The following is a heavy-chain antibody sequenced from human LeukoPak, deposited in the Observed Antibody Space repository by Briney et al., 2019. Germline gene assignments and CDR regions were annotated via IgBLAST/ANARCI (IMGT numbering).Heavy chain of an antibody. CDR1: GFTFTSSA. D-gene: IGHD2-15*01. CDR2: IVVGSGNT. V-gene: IGHV1-58*01. Sequence: SVKVSCKASGFTFTSSAVQWVRQARGQRLEWIGWIVVGSGNTNYAQKFQERVTITRDMSTSTAYMELSSLRSEDTAVYYCAADPWARDCSGGSCYPRNYYYYMDVWGKGTTVTVSS. J-gene: IGHJ6*03. CDR3: AADPWARDCSGGSCYPRNYYYYMDV.